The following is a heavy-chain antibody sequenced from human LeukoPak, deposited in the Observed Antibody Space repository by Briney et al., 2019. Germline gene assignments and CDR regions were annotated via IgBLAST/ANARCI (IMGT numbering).Heavy chain of an antibody. CDR1: GFTFNRYG. CDR2: AYGDGADK. Sequence: GGSLRLSCAASGFTFNRYGMHWVRQAPGKGLEWVAVAYGDGADKYYADSVKGRFTISKDLSQNRLYMQMNSLRAEDAAMYYCATGGRFYYDLWGQGTLVTVSS. CDR3: ATGGRFYYDL. J-gene: IGHJ4*02. D-gene: IGHD2-15*01. V-gene: IGHV3-33*01.